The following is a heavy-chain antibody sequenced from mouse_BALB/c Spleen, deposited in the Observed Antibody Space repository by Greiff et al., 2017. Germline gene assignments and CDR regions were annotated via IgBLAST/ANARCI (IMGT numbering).Heavy chain of an antibody. Sequence: VKVVESGPDLVAPSQSLSITCTVSGFSLTSYGVHWVRQPPGKGLEWLVVIWSDGSTTYNSALKSRLSISKDNSKSQVFLKMNSLQTDDTAMYYCARHVGYYYAMDYWGQGTSVTVSS. D-gene: IGHD3-2*02. CDR2: IWSDGST. V-gene: IGHV2-6-2*01. CDR1: GFSLTSYG. J-gene: IGHJ4*01. CDR3: ARHVGYYYAMDY.